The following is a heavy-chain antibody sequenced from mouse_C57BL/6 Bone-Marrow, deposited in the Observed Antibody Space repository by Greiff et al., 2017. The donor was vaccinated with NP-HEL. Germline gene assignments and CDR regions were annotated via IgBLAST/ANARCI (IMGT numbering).Heavy chain of an antibody. V-gene: IGHV1-5*01. CDR2: IYPGNSDT. D-gene: IGHD1-1*01. J-gene: IGHJ1*03. Sequence: EVQLQQSGTVLARPGASVKMSCKTSGYTFTSYWMHWVKQRPGQGLEWIGAIYPGNSDTSYNQKFKGKAKLTAVTSASTAYMELSSLTNEDSAVYYCTRGYGSPSYWYFDVWGTGTTVTVSS. CDR1: GYTFTSYW. CDR3: TRGYGSPSYWYFDV.